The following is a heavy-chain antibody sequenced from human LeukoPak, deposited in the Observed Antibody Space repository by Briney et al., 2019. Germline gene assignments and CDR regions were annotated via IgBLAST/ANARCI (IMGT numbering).Heavy chain of an antibody. D-gene: IGHD3-9*01. V-gene: IGHV4-61*01. CDR3: AEAREYYDILTGYYNDAFDI. CDR1: GGSVSSGSYY. J-gene: IGHJ3*02. CDR2: IYYSGST. Sequence: SETLSLTCTVSGGSVSSGSYYWSWIRQPPGKGLEWIGYIYYSGSTNHNPSLKSRVTISVDTSKNQFSLKLSSVTAADTAVYYCAEAREYYDILTGYYNDAFDIWGQGTMVTVSS.